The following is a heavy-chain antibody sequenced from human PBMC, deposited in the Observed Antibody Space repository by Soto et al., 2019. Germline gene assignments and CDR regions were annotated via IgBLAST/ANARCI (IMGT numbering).Heavy chain of an antibody. J-gene: IGHJ4*02. CDR2: FFYTGST. D-gene: IGHD5-12*01. Sequence: QVQLQVSGPGLVRPSATLSLTCTVSDGSISAYYWSWIRQPPGKGLEWLGYFFYTGSTNHNPSLKCRVTISLDMSNNQFSLSLSSVTAADTAMYYCAKSRDGYNLNPIDDWGQGFPVTVSS. CDR3: AKSRDGYNLNPIDD. V-gene: IGHV4-59*01. CDR1: DGSISAYY.